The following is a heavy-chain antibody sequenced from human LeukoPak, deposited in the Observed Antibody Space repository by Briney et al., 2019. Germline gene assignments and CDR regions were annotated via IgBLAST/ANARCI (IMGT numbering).Heavy chain of an antibody. V-gene: IGHV1-18*01. J-gene: IGHJ5*02. D-gene: IGHD2-2*01. CDR1: GYTFTSYG. CDR2: ISAYNGNT. CDR3: ARDKRAAANNWFDP. Sequence: ASVKVSCKASGYTFTSYGISWVRQAPGQGLEWMGWISAYNGNTNYAQKLQGRVTMTTDTSTSTAYMELRSLRSDDTAVCYCARDKRAAANNWFDPWGQGTLVTVSS.